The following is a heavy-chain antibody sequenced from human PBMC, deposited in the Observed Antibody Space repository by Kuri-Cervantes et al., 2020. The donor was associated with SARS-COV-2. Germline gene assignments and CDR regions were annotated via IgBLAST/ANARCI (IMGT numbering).Heavy chain of an antibody. Sequence: SCAVSGGSISSGSYYWSWIRQPAGKGLEWIGRIDTSGSTNYNPSLKSRVTISADTSKNQFSLKLSSVTAADTAVYYCARDGDYTSSPYYHYYGMDVWGQGTTVTVSS. CDR3: ARDGDYTSSPYYHYYGMDV. CDR2: IDTSGST. J-gene: IGHJ6*02. D-gene: IGHD6-6*01. CDR1: GGSISSGSYY. V-gene: IGHV4-61*02.